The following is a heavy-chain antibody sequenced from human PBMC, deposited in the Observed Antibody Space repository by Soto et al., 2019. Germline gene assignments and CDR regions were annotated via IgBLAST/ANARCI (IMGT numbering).Heavy chain of an antibody. J-gene: IGHJ6*02. Sequence: GESFKSCCNGSGYGFTSYWISWVRQMPGKGLEWMGRIDPSDSYTNYSPSFQGHVTISADKSISTAYLQWSSLKASDTAMYYCERTTDIAALSYGLDVWGQGTTVPVSS. CDR2: IDPSDSYT. D-gene: IGHD6-6*01. CDR3: ERTTDIAALSYGLDV. V-gene: IGHV5-10-1*01. CDR1: GYGFTSYW.